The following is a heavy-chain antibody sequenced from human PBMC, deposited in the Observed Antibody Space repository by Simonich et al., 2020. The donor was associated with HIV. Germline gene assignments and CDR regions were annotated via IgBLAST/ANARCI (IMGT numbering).Heavy chain of an antibody. J-gene: IGHJ4*02. D-gene: IGHD3-9*01. CDR2: ISADNGKT. V-gene: IGHV1-18*01. CDR1: GYTFNIYS. Sequence: QVQLVQSGAEVKKPGASVKVSCKASGYTFNIYSMNWVRQAPGQGLEWLVWISADNGKTKNAEKFQGRVTMTTDKSTSTAYLELRRLRSDDTAVYYCAKEGFHDTLDYWGQGTLVTVSS. CDR3: AKEGFHDTLDY.